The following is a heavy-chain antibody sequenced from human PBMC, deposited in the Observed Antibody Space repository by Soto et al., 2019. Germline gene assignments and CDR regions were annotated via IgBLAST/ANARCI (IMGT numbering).Heavy chain of an antibody. J-gene: IGHJ6*02. Sequence: SETLSLTSTVSGGSISSFYWSWIRQPPGKGLEWIGYIYYSGSTNYNPSLKSRVTISVDTSKNQFSLKLSSVTAADTAVYYCARAEDTAMVYYYGMDVWGQGTTVTVSS. CDR3: ARAEDTAMVYYYGMDV. D-gene: IGHD5-18*01. V-gene: IGHV4-59*01. CDR1: GGSISSFY. CDR2: IYYSGST.